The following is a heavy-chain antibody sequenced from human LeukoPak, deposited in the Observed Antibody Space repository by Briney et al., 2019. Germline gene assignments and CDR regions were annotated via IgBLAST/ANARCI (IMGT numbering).Heavy chain of an antibody. V-gene: IGHV3-23*01. Sequence: GGSLRLSCAASGFTFNDYAMNWVRQAPGKGLEWVSSISDRGYSTYYADSVKGRFTISRDNSRSTLYLQMNSLRADDTATYYCAKDRGTIRMMVVVAVPGPSYFFDSWGLGTLVTVSS. CDR3: AKDRGTIRMMVVVAVPGPSYFFDS. J-gene: IGHJ4*02. D-gene: IGHD3-22*01. CDR1: GFTFNDYA. CDR2: ISDRGYST.